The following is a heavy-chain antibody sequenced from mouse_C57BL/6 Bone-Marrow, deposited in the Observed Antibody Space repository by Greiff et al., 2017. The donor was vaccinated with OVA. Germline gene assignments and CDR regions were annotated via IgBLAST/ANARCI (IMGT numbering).Heavy chain of an antibody. Sequence: VQLQESGAELVRPGASVTLSCKASGYTFTDYEMHWVKQTPVHGLEWIGAIDPETGGTAYNQKFKGKAILTADKSSSTAYMERRSLTSEDSAVYYCTRVEWDDDGVYYAMDYWGQGTSVTVSS. V-gene: IGHV1-15*01. CDR3: TRVEWDDDGVYYAMDY. CDR1: GYTFTDYE. D-gene: IGHD2-4*01. CDR2: IDPETGGT. J-gene: IGHJ4*01.